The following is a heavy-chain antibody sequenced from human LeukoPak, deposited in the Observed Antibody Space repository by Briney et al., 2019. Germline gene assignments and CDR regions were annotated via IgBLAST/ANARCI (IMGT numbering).Heavy chain of an antibody. J-gene: IGHJ3*02. CDR2: IIPIFGTA. CDR1: GGTFSSYA. CDR3: ARGYYYDSSGYYVRAFDI. D-gene: IGHD3-22*01. Sequence: SVKVSCKASGGTFSSYAISWVRQAPGQGLEWMGGIIPIFGTANYAQKFQGRATITTDESTSTAYMELSSLRSEDTAVYYCARGYYYDSSGYYVRAFDIWGQGTMVTVSS. V-gene: IGHV1-69*05.